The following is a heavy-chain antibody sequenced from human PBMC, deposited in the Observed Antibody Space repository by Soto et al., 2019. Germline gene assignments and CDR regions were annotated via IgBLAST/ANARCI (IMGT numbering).Heavy chain of an antibody. Sequence: SVKVSCKPSGGTFSSYAISWVRQAPGQGLEWMGGIIPIFGTANYAQKFQGRVTITADESTSTAYMELSSLRSEDTAVYYCARRPYSSWKTYYYYSGRDVWGQGTTVTVS. V-gene: IGHV1-69*13. CDR2: IIPIFGTA. D-gene: IGHD6-13*01. CDR3: ARRPYSSWKTYYYYSGRDV. CDR1: GGTFSSYA. J-gene: IGHJ6*02.